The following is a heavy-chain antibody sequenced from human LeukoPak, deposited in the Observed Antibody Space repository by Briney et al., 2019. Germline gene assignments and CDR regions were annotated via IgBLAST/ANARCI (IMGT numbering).Heavy chain of an antibody. V-gene: IGHV1-8*01. D-gene: IGHD2-8*01. J-gene: IGHJ5*02. CDR2: MNPNSGNT. CDR1: GYTFTSYD. CDR3: ARGYCTNGVCQGRNWFDP. Sequence: ASVKVSCKASGYTFTSYDINWVRQATGQGLEWMGWMNPNSGNTGYAQKFQGRVTMTTDTSTSTAYMELRSLRSDDTAVYYCARGYCTNGVCQGRNWFDPWGQGTLVTVSS.